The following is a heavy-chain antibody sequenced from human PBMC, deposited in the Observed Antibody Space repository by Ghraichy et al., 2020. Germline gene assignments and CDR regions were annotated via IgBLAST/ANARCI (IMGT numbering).Heavy chain of an antibody. CDR3: ATKCRGGRGNGYYFDH. Sequence: GESLNISCAASGFTFSNYAMSWVRQAPGEGREWVSVITAGGDSTYYADSVKGRFTISRDTSKNTLFLQMNSLRADDTALYSCATKCRGGRGNGYYFDHWGQGTLVTVSS. D-gene: IGHD2-15*01. V-gene: IGHV3-23*01. CDR1: GFTFSNYA. J-gene: IGHJ4*02. CDR2: ITAGGDST.